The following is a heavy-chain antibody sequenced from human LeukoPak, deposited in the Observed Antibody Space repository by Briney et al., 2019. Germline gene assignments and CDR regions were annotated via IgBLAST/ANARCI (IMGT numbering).Heavy chain of an antibody. V-gene: IGHV4-4*07. D-gene: IGHD3-22*01. CDR1: GGSISSYY. Sequence: SETLSLTCTVSGGSISSYYWSWIRQPAGKGLEWIGRIYTSGSTNYNPSLKSRVTISVDTSKNQFSLKLSSVTAADTAVYYCARDFPPDSSGYSPLGLFDYWGQGTLVTVSS. CDR3: ARDFPPDSSGYSPLGLFDY. J-gene: IGHJ4*02. CDR2: IYTSGST.